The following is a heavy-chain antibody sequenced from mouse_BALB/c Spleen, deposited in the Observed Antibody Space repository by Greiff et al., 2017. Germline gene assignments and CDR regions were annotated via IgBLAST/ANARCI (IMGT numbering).Heavy chain of an antibody. Sequence: EVKLMESGGGLVQPGGSRKLSCAASGFTFSSFGMHWVRQAPEKGLEWVAYISSGSSTIYYADTVKGRFTISRDNPKNTLFLQMTSLRSEDMAMYYCARELLFAYWGQGTLVTVSA. CDR3: ARELLFAY. CDR2: ISSGSSTI. J-gene: IGHJ3*01. CDR1: GFTFSSFG. V-gene: IGHV5-17*02.